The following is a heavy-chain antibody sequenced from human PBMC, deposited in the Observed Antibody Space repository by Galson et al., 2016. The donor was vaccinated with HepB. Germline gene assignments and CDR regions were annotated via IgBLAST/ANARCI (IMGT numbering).Heavy chain of an antibody. D-gene: IGHD3-22*01. J-gene: IGHJ4*02. CDR2: INHSGST. CDR3: AREADFYDSTGYFPPFAY. CDR1: GGSFSGYY. Sequence: SETLSLTCTIYGGSFSGYYWSWIRQPPGKGLEWIGEINHSGSTNYNPSLKSRVTISVDTSKNQFSLKLSSVTAADTAVYYCAREADFYDSTGYFPPFAYWGQGILVTVSS. V-gene: IGHV4-34*01.